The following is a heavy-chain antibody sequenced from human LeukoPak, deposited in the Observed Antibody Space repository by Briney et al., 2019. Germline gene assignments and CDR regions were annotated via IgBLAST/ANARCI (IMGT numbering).Heavy chain of an antibody. V-gene: IGHV3-74*01. CDR3: VRALVGSTDY. Sequence: GGSLRLSCAASGFTFSISWMHWVRQAPGKGLVWVSRINPDGTITNYADSVKGRFTISRDNAKSTLYLQMNSLRAEDTAVYYCVRALVGSTDYWGQGTLVAVSS. CDR1: GFTFSISW. J-gene: IGHJ4*02. CDR2: INPDGTIT. D-gene: IGHD1-26*01.